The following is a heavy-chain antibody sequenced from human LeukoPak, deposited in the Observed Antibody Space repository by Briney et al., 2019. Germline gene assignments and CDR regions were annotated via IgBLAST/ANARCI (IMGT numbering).Heavy chain of an antibody. V-gene: IGHV4-30-4*08. CDR3: ARGYTAMVTNWFDP. D-gene: IGHD5-18*01. J-gene: IGHJ5*02. Sequence: SETLSLTCTVSGGSISSGDYYWSWIRQPPGKGLEWIGYIYYSGSTYYNPSLKSRVTISVDTSKNQFSLKLSSVTAADTAVYYCARGYTAMVTNWFDPWGQGTLVTVSS. CDR1: GGSISSGDYY. CDR2: IYYSGST.